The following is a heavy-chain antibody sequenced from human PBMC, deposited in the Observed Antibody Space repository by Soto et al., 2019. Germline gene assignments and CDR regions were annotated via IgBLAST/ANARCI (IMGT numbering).Heavy chain of an antibody. D-gene: IGHD2-2*01. CDR1: GDTFSTYV. CDR2: IIPMFQKP. CDR3: SYSSSTLGFDF. V-gene: IGHV1-69*01. J-gene: IGHJ4*02. Sequence: QVQLVQSGAEVKKPGSSVKVSCKASGDTFSTYVISWVRQAPGQGLECVGGIIPMFQKPTYAQSFQGRVLITEDESTSTAYMELSSLRSEDAALYFCSYSSSTLGFDFWGQGTLVTVSS.